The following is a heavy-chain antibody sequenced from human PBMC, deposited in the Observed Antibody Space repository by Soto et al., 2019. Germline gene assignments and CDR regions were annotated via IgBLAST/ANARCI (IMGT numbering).Heavy chain of an antibody. D-gene: IGHD6-19*01. Sequence: QLQLQESGPGLVKPSETLSLTCTVSGGSISNSSYYWGWIRQPPGKGLEWIGNIFYSGSTYYNPSLKRRVTISVDTSKNQFSLKLSSVTAADTAVYYCARRGSSSFFDYWGQGTLVTVSS. CDR3: ARRGSSSFFDY. V-gene: IGHV4-39*01. CDR1: GGSISNSSYY. J-gene: IGHJ4*02. CDR2: IFYSGST.